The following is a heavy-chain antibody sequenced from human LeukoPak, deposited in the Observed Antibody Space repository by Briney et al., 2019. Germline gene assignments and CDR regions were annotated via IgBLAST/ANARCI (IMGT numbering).Heavy chain of an antibody. CDR2: MNPNSGNT. CDR3: ASVFYGSGSRYGMDV. J-gene: IGHJ6*02. CDR1: GYTFTSYD. D-gene: IGHD3-10*01. V-gene: IGHV1-8*01. Sequence: ASVKVSCKASGYTFTSYDINWVRQATGQGLEWMGWMNPNSGNTGYAQKFQGRVTMTRNTSISTAYMELSSLRSEDTAVYYCASVFYGSGSRYGMDVWGQGTTVTVSS.